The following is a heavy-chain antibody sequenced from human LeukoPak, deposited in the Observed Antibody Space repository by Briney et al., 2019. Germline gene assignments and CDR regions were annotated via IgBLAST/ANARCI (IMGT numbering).Heavy chain of an antibody. CDR2: ISSNGGST. D-gene: IGHD2-2*02. Sequence: PGGSLRLSCAAPGFTFSSYAMHWVRQAPGKGLEYNSAISSNGGSTYYANSVKGRFTISRDNSKNTLYLQMGSLRAEDMAVYYCARDAFARGYCSSTSCYRDYYYYMDVWGKGTTVTVSS. V-gene: IGHV3-64*01. CDR3: ARDAFARGYCSSTSCYRDYYYYMDV. CDR1: GFTFSSYA. J-gene: IGHJ6*03.